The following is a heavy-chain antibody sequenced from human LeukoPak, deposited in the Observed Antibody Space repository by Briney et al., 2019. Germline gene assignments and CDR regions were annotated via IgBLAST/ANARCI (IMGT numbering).Heavy chain of an antibody. Sequence: ASVKVSCKASGYTFTSYAMNWVRQAPGQGLEWMGWINTNTGNPTYAQGFTGRFVFSLDTSVNTAYLQISSLKAEDTAVYYCARGERGYSYGSTYYYYMDVWGKGTTVTVSS. J-gene: IGHJ6*03. D-gene: IGHD5-18*01. CDR2: INTNTGNP. CDR3: ARGERGYSYGSTYYYYMDV. V-gene: IGHV7-4-1*02. CDR1: GYTFTSYA.